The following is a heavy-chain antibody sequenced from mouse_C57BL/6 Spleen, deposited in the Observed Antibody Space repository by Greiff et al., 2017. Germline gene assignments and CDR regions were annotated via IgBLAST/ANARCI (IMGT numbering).Heavy chain of an antibody. J-gene: IGHJ2*01. V-gene: IGHV1-64*01. CDR1: GYTFTSYW. D-gene: IGHD1-1*01. CDR2: IHPNDGST. CDR3: APFLLPVFDY. Sequence: QVQLQQPGAELVMPGASVKLSCKASGYTFTSYWMHWVKQRPGQGLEWIGMIHPNDGSTNYNEKFKGKAPLTVDKSSSTAYMRLSSLTSEDSAVYCCAPFLLPVFDYWGQGATLTVSS.